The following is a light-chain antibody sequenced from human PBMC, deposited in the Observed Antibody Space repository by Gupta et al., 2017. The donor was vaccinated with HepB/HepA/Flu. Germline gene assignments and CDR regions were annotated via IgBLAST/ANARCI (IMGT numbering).Light chain of an antibody. CDR1: QSVSTY. Sequence: EIELTQSPATMSLSPRERATLSCRASQSVSTYLAWYQQKPGQAPRLLIYDSFNRATGIPARFSGTGSGTDFTLTISSLEPEDFAVYYCQQRSNWPITFGQGTRLEIK. J-gene: IGKJ5*01. CDR2: DSF. CDR3: QQRSNWPIT. V-gene: IGKV3-11*01.